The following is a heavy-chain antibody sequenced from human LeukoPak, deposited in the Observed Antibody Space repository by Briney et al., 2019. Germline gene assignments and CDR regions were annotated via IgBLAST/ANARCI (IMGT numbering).Heavy chain of an antibody. CDR2: IKQDGSEK. CDR3: AREIVVVKSGSYYYYGMDV. CDR1: GFTFSSYW. J-gene: IGHJ6*02. V-gene: IGHV3-7*03. D-gene: IGHD3-22*01. Sequence: GGSLILSCAASGFTFSSYWMSWVRQAIGKGLEWVANIKQDGSEKYYVDSVKGRFTISRDNAKNSLYLQMNSLRAEDTAVYYCAREIVVVKSGSYYYYGMDVWGQGTTVTVSS.